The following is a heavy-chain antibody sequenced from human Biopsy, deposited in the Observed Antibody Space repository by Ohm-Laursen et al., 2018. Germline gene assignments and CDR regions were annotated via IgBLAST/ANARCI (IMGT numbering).Heavy chain of an antibody. V-gene: IGHV3-9*01. D-gene: IGHD6-25*01. CDR1: GFIFSDYG. CDR2: ISGSSNNI. J-gene: IGHJ4*01. Sequence: SLRLSCSASGFIFSDYGMHWVRQAPGKGLEWVSGISGSSNNIIYADSVRGRFTISRDNAKSSLYLEMDSLRSEDTAFYYCTKRRTAVRPFDSWGHGTLVTVSS. CDR3: TKRRTAVRPFDS.